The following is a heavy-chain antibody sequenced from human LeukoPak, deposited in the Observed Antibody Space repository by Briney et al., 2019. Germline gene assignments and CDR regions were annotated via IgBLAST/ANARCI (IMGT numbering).Heavy chain of an antibody. CDR3: ARSPDLYYYYGMDV. CDR1: GFTFSDYW. CDR2: INHSGST. Sequence: GSLRLSCAASGFTFSDYWMSWIRQPPGKGLEWIGEINHSGSTNYNPSLKSRVTISVDTSKNQFSLKLSSVTAADTAVYYCARSPDLYYYYGMDVWGQGTTVTVSS. V-gene: IGHV4-34*01. J-gene: IGHJ6*02.